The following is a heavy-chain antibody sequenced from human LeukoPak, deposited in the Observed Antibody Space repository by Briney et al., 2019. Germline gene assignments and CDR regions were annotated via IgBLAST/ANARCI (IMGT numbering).Heavy chain of an antibody. CDR3: AREGDGYNQDY. V-gene: IGHV3-48*03. D-gene: IGHD5-24*01. J-gene: IGHJ4*02. Sequence: GGSLGLSCAASGFTFSSYWMSWVRQAPGKGLEWVSYISSSGSTIYYADSVKGRFTISRDNAKNSLYLQMNSLRAEDTAVYYCAREGDGYNQDYWGQGTLVTISS. CDR2: ISSSGSTI. CDR1: GFTFSSYW.